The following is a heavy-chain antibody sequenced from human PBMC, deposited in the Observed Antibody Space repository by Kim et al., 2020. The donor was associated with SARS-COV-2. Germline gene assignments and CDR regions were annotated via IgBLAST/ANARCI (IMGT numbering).Heavy chain of an antibody. CDR1: GFTFNTYT. D-gene: IGHD3-10*01. J-gene: IGHJ4*02. CDR3: ARGGLGEVGDY. V-gene: IGHV3-21*01. CDR2: ITVSSTHI. Sequence: GGSLRLSCAASGFTFNTYTMDWVRQAPGKGLEWVSSITVSSTHIYYADSVEGRFTISRDNARNSVYLQMNSLRADDTAIYYCARGGLGEVGDYWGQGARVTVSS.